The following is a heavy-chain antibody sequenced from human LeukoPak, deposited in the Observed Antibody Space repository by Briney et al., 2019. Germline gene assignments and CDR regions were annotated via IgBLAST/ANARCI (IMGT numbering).Heavy chain of an antibody. CDR1: GVTFSSDS. D-gene: IGHD3-3*01. V-gene: IGHV3-21*01. J-gene: IGHJ6*03. Sequence: GGSLRLSCAASGVTFSSDSMNWGRQAPGKGLEWVSSISSSSSYIYYADSAKGRFTTSRDNAKNSLYLQKNSPMTEETAAYYCASFYDFWSGYAYGGYYMAVGGKGTTVTVSS. CDR2: ISSSSSYI. CDR3: ASFYDFWSGYAYGGYYMAV.